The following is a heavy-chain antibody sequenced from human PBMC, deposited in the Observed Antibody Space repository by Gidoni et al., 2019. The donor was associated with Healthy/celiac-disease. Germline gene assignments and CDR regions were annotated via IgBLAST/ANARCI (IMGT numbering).Heavy chain of an antibody. D-gene: IGHD3-10*01. Sequence: QVQLQQWGAGLLKPSETLSLTCAVYGGSFSGYSWSWIRQPPGKGLEWIGEINHSGSTNYNPALKSRVTISVDTSKNQFSLKLSSVTAADTAVYYCARGRVGLLWFGESWGFDYWGQGTLVTVSS. V-gene: IGHV4-34*01. CDR1: GGSFSGYS. J-gene: IGHJ4*02. CDR2: INHSGST. CDR3: ARGRVGLLWFGESWGFDY.